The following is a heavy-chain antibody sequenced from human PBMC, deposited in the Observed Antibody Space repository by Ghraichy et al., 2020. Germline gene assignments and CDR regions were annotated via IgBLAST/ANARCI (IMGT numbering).Heavy chain of an antibody. V-gene: IGHV3-23*01. J-gene: IGHJ4*02. CDR2: ISGSGGST. D-gene: IGHD3-16*02. CDR3: AKDRDYDCVWGSYRQNYFDY. CDR1: GFTFSSYA. Sequence: GGSLRLSCAASGFTFSSYAMSWVRQAPGKGLEWVSAISGSGGSTYYADSVKGWFTISRDNSKNTLYLQMNSLRAEDTAVYYCAKDRDYDCVWGSYRQNYFDYWGQGTLVTVSS.